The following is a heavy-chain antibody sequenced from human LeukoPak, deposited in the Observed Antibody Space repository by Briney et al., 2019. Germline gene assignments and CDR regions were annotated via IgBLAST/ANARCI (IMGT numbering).Heavy chain of an antibody. CDR2: ISSSGSTI. J-gene: IGHJ4*02. CDR3: ARGLSAGPRWFDY. CDR1: GFTFSDYY. V-gene: IGHV3-11*04. Sequence: GGSLRPSCAASGFTFSDYYMSWIRQAPGKGLEWVSYISSSGSTIYYADSVKGRFTISRDNAKNSLYLQMNSLRAEDTAVYYCARGLSAGPRWFDYWGQGTLVTVSS. D-gene: IGHD2/OR15-2a*01.